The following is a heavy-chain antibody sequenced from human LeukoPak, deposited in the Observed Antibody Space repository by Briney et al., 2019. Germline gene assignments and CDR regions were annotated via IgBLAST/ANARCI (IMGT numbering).Heavy chain of an antibody. Sequence: GGSLRLSCAASGLIFSDYHMNWVRQAPGKGLEWVSYISSSGSTIYYADSVKGRFTISRDNAKNSLYLQMNSLRAEDTAVYYCAELGITMIGGVWGKGTTVTFSS. CDR1: GLIFSDYH. D-gene: IGHD3-10*02. CDR2: ISSSGSTI. V-gene: IGHV3-11*04. CDR3: AELGITMIGGV. J-gene: IGHJ6*04.